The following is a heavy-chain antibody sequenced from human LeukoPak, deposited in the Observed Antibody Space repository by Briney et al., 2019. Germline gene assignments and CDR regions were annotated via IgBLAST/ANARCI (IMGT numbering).Heavy chain of an antibody. D-gene: IGHD2-15*01. Sequence: SETLSLTCTVSGGSISSSSYYWGWIRQPPGKGLEWIGSIYYSGSTYYNPSLKSRVTISVDTSKNQFSLKLSSVTAADTAVYYCASRDCSGGSCYSGEYFDYWGQGTLVTVSS. J-gene: IGHJ4*02. CDR3: ASRDCSGGSCYSGEYFDY. CDR1: GGSISSSSYY. V-gene: IGHV4-39*01. CDR2: IYYSGST.